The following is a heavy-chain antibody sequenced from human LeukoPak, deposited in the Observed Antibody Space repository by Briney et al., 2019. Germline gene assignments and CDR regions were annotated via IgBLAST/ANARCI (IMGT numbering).Heavy chain of an antibody. CDR1: GFTVSSNY. V-gene: IGHV3-53*04. Sequence: GGTLRLSCAASGFTVSSNYMSWVRQAPGKGLEWVSVIYSGGSTYYADSVKGRFTISRHNSKNTLYLQMDSLRAEDTAVYYCASGSSLYLDYWGQGTLVTVSS. D-gene: IGHD1-26*01. CDR3: ASGSSLYLDY. CDR2: IYSGGST. J-gene: IGHJ4*02.